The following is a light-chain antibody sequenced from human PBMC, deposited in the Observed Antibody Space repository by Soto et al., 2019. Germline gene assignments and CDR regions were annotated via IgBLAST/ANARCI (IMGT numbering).Light chain of an antibody. CDR1: QSLLHYNGHNF. Sequence: DIVMTQSPLSLPVTPGEPASISCRSSQSLLHYNGHNFLNWYLQKPGQSPQVLIYLGSNRASGVPDRFSGSGSGTDFTLKISRVEAEDVGVYYCMQALQAPLTFVQGTRLEIK. CDR2: LGS. J-gene: IGKJ5*01. CDR3: MQALQAPLT. V-gene: IGKV2-28*01.